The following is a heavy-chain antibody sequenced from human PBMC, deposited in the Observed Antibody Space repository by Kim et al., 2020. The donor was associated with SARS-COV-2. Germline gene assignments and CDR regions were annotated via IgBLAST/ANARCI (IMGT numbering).Heavy chain of an antibody. D-gene: IGHD6-13*01. Sequence: GGSLRLSCAASGFTFSSYAMHWVRQAPGKGLEWVAVISYDGSNKYYVDSVKGRFTISRDNSKNTLYLQMNSLRAEDTAVYYCARDVLVWYSSSWLFDYWGQGTLVTVSS. CDR2: ISYDGSNK. CDR1: GFTFSSYA. J-gene: IGHJ4*02. V-gene: IGHV3-30*04. CDR3: ARDVLVWYSSSWLFDY.